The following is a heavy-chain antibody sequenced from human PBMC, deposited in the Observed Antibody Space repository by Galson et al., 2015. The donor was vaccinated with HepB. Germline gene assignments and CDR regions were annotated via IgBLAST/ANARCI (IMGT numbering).Heavy chain of an antibody. CDR1: GFTFSGSA. CDR3: TRLTRQGFSLLGGMDV. Sequence: SLRLSCAASGFTFSGSAMHWVRQASGKGLEWVGRIRSKANSYATAYAASVKGRFTISRDDSKNTAYLQMNSLKTEDTAVYYCTRLTRQGFSLLGGMDVWGQGTTVTVSS. V-gene: IGHV3-73*01. CDR2: IRSKANSYAT. J-gene: IGHJ6*02. D-gene: IGHD3-16*01.